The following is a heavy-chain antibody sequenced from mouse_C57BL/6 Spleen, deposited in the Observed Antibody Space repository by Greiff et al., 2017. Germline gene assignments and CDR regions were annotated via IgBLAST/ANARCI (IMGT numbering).Heavy chain of an antibody. Sequence: VQLQQSGASVKISCKASGYAFSSYWMNWVKQRPGKGLEWIGQIYPGDGDTNYNGKFKGKATLTADKSSSTAYMQLSSLTSEDSAVYFCARGFITTVVATDYAMDYWGQGTSVTVSS. CDR1: GYAFSSYW. CDR3: ARGFITTVVATDYAMDY. CDR2: IYPGDGDT. J-gene: IGHJ4*01. D-gene: IGHD1-1*01. V-gene: IGHV1-80*01.